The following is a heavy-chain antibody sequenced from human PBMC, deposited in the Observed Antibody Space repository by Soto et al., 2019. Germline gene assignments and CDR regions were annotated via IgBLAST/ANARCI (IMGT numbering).Heavy chain of an antibody. V-gene: IGHV3-74*01. CDR1: GFTFTDYW. J-gene: IGHJ4*02. CDR2: IKSDETTT. D-gene: IGHD4-17*01. Sequence: EVQLVESGGGLVQPGGSLRLSCAASGFTFTDYWIHWVRQVPGKGLVWVSRIKSDETTTGYADSVKGRFTISRDNAKNTVYLQMSSLRAEDTAVYYCARGLYPAYGQDFWGQGILVTVSS. CDR3: ARGLYPAYGQDF.